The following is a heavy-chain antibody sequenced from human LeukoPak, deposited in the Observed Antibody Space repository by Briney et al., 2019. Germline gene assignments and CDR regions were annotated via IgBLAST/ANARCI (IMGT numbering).Heavy chain of an antibody. CDR3: ARLGSYNWNDARGY. CDR2: IYPGDSDT. V-gene: IGHV5-51*07. CDR1: GYSFTIYW. Sequence: GESLKISCKGSGYSFTIYWIGWVHQMPGKGVEWMGIIYPGDSDTRYSPSFQGQITISADKSISTAYLQWSSLTASDTAMYYCARLGSYNWNDARGYWGQGTLVTVSS. D-gene: IGHD1-20*01. J-gene: IGHJ4*01.